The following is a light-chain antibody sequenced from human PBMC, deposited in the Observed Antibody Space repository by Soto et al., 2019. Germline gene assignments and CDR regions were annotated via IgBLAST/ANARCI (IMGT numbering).Light chain of an antibody. CDR1: EDINKN. Sequence: DIQMTLSPSSLSASVGDRVTTTCQACEDINKNFIWYQPKLAKAPKLLMYDASDLVKGGASRCSGGGSGTSVTFTISSRQPEDFSTYYCQQYESLSLTFGQGTRLEIK. J-gene: IGKJ5*01. V-gene: IGKV1-33*01. CDR2: DAS. CDR3: QQYESLSLT.